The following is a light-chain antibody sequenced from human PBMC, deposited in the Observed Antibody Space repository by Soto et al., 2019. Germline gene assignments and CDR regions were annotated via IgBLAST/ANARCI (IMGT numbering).Light chain of an antibody. J-gene: IGLJ2*01. V-gene: IGLV1-40*01. CDR1: SSNIGAGYD. Sequence: QSVLTQPPSVSGAPGQRVTISCTGSSSNIGAGYDVHWYQQLPGTAPKLLIYGNSNRPSGVPDRFSGSKSGTSASLAITGLQAEDEADYYCQSYDISLSGVLFGGGTKLIVL. CDR3: QSYDISLSGVL. CDR2: GNS.